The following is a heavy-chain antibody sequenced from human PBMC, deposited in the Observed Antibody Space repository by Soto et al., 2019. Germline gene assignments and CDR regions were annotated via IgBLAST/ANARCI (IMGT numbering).Heavy chain of an antibody. D-gene: IGHD2-2*01. CDR1: GGSISSYY. Sequence: SETLSLTCTVSGGSISSYYWSWIRQPPGRGLDWIGYIYYSGSTNYNPSLKSRVTISVDTSKNQFSLKLNSVTAADTAVYYCARGYCSSTSCPDDAFDIWGQGTMVTVSS. V-gene: IGHV4-59*01. CDR2: IYYSGST. J-gene: IGHJ3*02. CDR3: ARGYCSSTSCPDDAFDI.